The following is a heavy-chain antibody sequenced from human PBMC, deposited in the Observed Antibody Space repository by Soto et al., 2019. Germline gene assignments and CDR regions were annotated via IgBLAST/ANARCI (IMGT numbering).Heavy chain of an antibody. Sequence: PSETLSLTCTVSGGSISSYYWSWIRQPPGKGLEWIGYIYYSGSTNYNPSLKSRVTISVDTSKNQFSLKLSSVTAADTAVYYCARSYSSGWSSLFDYWGQGTLVTVSS. J-gene: IGHJ4*02. CDR2: IYYSGST. D-gene: IGHD6-19*01. CDR1: GGSISSYY. V-gene: IGHV4-59*01. CDR3: ARSYSSGWSSLFDY.